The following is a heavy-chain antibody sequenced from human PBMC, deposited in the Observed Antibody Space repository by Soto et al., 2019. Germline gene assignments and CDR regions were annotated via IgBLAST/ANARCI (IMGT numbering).Heavy chain of an antibody. D-gene: IGHD3-22*01. Sequence: GGSLRLSCAASGFTFSSYSMSWVRQAPGKGLEWVSSTSSSSSYIYYADSVKGRVTISRDNAKNSLYLQISSLRGEDTAVYYCARVLYNPDYDDSVVGAFEIWGQGTMVTVSS. J-gene: IGHJ3*02. CDR2: TSSSSSYI. V-gene: IGHV3-21*01. CDR1: GFTFSSYS. CDR3: ARVLYNPDYDDSVVGAFEI.